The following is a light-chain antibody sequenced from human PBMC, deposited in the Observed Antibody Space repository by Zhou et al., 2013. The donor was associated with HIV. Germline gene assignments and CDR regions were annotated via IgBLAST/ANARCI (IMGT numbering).Light chain of an antibody. V-gene: IGKV1-17*01. CDR3: QHYNGYSGT. CDR1: QDIRED. CDR2: AAS. J-gene: IGKJ1*01. Sequence: DIQMTQSPSSLSASVGDRVTITCRASQDIREDLGWYQQKPGKAPKRLIYAASRLESGVPSRFSGSGSGTEFTLTISSLQPDDFATYYCQHYNGYSGTFGQGTKVEIK.